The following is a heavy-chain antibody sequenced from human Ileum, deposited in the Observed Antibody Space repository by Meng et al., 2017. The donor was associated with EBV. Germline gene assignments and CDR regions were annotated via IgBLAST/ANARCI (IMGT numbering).Heavy chain of an antibody. Sequence: EVQLVGSGGRLVKPGGSLRLSCAVSGLPFSSYAMNWVRQAPGKGLEWVSSISSTSGYIGYADSVKGRFTISRDNAKNSVYLQMNSLRAEDTAIYYCATDFSTSSRRGCWGQGTLVTVSS. J-gene: IGHJ4*02. CDR2: ISSTSGYI. CDR3: ATDFSTSSRRGC. CDR1: GLPFSSYA. D-gene: IGHD6-6*01. V-gene: IGHV3-21*02.